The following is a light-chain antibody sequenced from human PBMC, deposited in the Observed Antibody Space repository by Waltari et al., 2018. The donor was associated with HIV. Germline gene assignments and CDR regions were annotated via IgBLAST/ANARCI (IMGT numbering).Light chain of an antibody. J-gene: IGKJ4*01. CDR2: GAS. V-gene: IGKV1-16*01. CDR1: QGISNH. Sequence: DIQMTQSPSSLSASVGDAVNTTCRASQGISNHLAWIQQKPGTAPKSLIFGASILQSLVPSRFRGSGSATDFTLTINNLQAEDFATYFCQHYHSYPVTFGGGTKVE. CDR3: QHYHSYPVT.